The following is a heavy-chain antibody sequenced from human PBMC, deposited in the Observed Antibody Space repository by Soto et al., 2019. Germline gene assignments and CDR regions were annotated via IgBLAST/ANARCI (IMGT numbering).Heavy chain of an antibody. V-gene: IGHV3-30-3*01. D-gene: IGHD5-12*01. CDR3: ARDRIKRQIVATTHYYYYGMDV. Sequence: GGSLRLSCAASGFTFSSYAMHWVRQAPGKGLEWVAVISYDGSNKYYADSVKGRFTISRDNSKNTLYLQMNSLRAEDTAVYYCARDRIKRQIVATTHYYYYGMDVWGQGTTVTVSS. J-gene: IGHJ6*02. CDR2: ISYDGSNK. CDR1: GFTFSSYA.